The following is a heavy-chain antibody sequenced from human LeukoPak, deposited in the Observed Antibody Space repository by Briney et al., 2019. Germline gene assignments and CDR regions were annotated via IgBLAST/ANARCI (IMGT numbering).Heavy chain of an antibody. D-gene: IGHD4-17*01. CDR3: ARLLVPTTYFYYYYGMDV. Sequence: ASVKVSCKASGYTFTSYGISWVRQAPGQGLEWMGWISAYNGNTNYAQKLQGRVTMTTDTSTSTAYMELRSLRSDDTAVYYCARLLVPTTYFYYYYGMDVWGQGTTVTVSS. CDR1: GYTFTSYG. J-gene: IGHJ6*02. CDR2: ISAYNGNT. V-gene: IGHV1-18*01.